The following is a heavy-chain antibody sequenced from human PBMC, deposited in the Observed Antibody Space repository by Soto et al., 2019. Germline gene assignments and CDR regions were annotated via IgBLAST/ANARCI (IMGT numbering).Heavy chain of an antibody. J-gene: IGHJ6*04. CDR3: PREIYYVIGGFELASYYYGGNV. V-gene: IGHV4-30-4*01. CDR2: IYYSGST. Sequence: PSETLSLTCTVSGGSISSGDYYWSWIRQPPGKGLEWIGYIYYSGSTYYNPSLKSRVTISVDTSKNQFSLKLSSVTAADTAVYYFPREIYYVIGGFELASYYYGGNVGGKGPT. CDR1: GGSISSGDYY. D-gene: IGHD3-22*01.